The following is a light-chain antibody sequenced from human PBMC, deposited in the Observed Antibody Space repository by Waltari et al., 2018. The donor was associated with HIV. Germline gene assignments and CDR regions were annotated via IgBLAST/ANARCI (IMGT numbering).Light chain of an antibody. CDR1: TSNIRSNF. J-gene: IGLJ3*02. Sequence: QSVLTQPPSTSGTPGQTVTISCSGSTSNIRSNFVYWYQHLPGTAPTLLSYGDDQRPSGVPDRFSVSKSGTSASLAISGLLSEDEAEYYCATWDDSLSGVLFGGGTKLTVL. CDR3: ATWDDSLSGVL. V-gene: IGLV1-47*01. CDR2: GDD.